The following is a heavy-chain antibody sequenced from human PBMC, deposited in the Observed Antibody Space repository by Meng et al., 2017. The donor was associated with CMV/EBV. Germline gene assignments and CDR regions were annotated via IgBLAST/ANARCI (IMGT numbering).Heavy chain of an antibody. CDR1: GGSFSGYY. CDR3: ARRGLHWELLRAFDI. D-gene: IGHD1-26*01. CDR2: INHSGST. V-gene: IGHV4-34*01. Sequence: GSLRLSCAVYGGSFSGYYWSWIRQPPGKGLEWIGEINHSGSTNYNPSLKSRVTISVDTSKNQFSLKLSSVTAADTAVYYCARRGLHWELLRAFDIWGQGTMVTVSS. J-gene: IGHJ3*02.